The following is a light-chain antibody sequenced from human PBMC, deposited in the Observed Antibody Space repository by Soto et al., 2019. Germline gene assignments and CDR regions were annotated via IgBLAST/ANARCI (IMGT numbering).Light chain of an antibody. V-gene: IGKV1-39*01. Sequence: DIQMTQSPSSLSASVGDRVTITCRASQSISSYLNWYQQKPGKAPKLLIYAASSLQSGVPSRFSGSGSGTDFTLTISSLQPEDFATYYCQQLNNFVTFGPGTKVNI. CDR3: QQLNNFVT. CDR2: AAS. J-gene: IGKJ3*01. CDR1: QSISSY.